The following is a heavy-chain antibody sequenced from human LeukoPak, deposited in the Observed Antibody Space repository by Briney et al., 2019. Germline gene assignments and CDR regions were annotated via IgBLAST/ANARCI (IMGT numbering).Heavy chain of an antibody. Sequence: PSQTLSLTCTVSGGSISSGDYYWSWIRRPPGKGLEWIGYIYYSGSTYYNPSLKSRVTISVDTSKNQFSLKLSSVTAADTAVYYCARGSREDYFDYWGQGTLVTVSS. CDR3: ARGSREDYFDY. CDR1: GGSISSGDYY. CDR2: IYYSGST. V-gene: IGHV4-30-4*08. J-gene: IGHJ4*02.